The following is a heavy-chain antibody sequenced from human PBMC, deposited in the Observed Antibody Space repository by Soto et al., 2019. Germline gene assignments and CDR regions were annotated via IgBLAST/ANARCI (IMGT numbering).Heavy chain of an antibody. CDR1: GFTFSSYG. CDR2: ISGSGGST. Sequence: GGSLRLSCAASGFTFSSYGMHWVRQAPGKGLEWVSAISGSGGSTYYADSVKGRFTISRDNSKNTLYLQMNSLRAEDTAVYYCAKDMNARFLEWYCFDPWGQGTLVTVSS. J-gene: IGHJ5*02. CDR3: AKDMNARFLEWYCFDP. D-gene: IGHD3-3*01. V-gene: IGHV3-23*01.